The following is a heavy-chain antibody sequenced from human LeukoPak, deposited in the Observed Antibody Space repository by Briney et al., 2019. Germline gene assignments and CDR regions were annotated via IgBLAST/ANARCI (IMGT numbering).Heavy chain of an antibody. CDR3: ARRGTGGRSFDI. Sequence: PSETLSLTCTVSGGSVSSGSYYWTWIRQPPGKGLEWIGYISYSGSTNFNPSLKSRVTISVDTSKNQFSLNLSSVTAADTVVYYCARRGTGGRSFDIWGQGTMVTVSS. J-gene: IGHJ3*02. V-gene: IGHV4-61*01. CDR2: ISYSGST. D-gene: IGHD2-8*02. CDR1: GGSVSSGSYY.